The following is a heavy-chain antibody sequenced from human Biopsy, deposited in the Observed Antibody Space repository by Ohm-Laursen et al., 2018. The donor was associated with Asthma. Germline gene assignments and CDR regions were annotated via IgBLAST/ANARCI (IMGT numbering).Heavy chain of an antibody. V-gene: IGHV4-59*11. CDR1: GGSIRSHD. Sequence: GTLSLTCTVSGGSIRSHDWTWIRLPPGKGLEYIGDVSHTGSTNYNPSLKSRVTMSLDTSKDQFSLRLTSVTPADTAVFFCARAGNSRGYGSFGDFWGQGTLVTVSS. D-gene: IGHD5-12*01. J-gene: IGHJ4*02. CDR2: VSHTGST. CDR3: ARAGNSRGYGSFGDF.